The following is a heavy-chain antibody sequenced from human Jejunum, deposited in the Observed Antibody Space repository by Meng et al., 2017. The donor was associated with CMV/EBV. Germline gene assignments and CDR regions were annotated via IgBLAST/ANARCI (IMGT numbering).Heavy chain of an antibody. Sequence: FAFHFYAVLWVRRAPGKGLDWLSVISTDGSNKYSANSVKGRFTISRDNSRSTLYLQMDSLRSEDTAVYYCARGRLSDGSAPSFDYWGQGTLVTVSS. CDR3: ARGRLSDGSAPSFDY. CDR1: FAFHFYA. V-gene: IGHV3-30*01. CDR2: ISTDGSNK. D-gene: IGHD5-24*01. J-gene: IGHJ4*02.